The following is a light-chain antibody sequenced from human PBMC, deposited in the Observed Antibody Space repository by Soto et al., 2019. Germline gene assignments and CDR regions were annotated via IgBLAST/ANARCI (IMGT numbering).Light chain of an antibody. Sequence: QSALTQPASVSGSPGQSLTISCTGSNSDIGGYNFVSWYQQHPGKAPKLMIYEVSNRPSGVSSRFSGAKSGNTASLTISGLQADDEADYYCSSFSSSTTVLVFGRGTQLTVL. CDR1: NSDIGGYNF. J-gene: IGLJ3*02. CDR2: EVS. V-gene: IGLV2-14*01. CDR3: SSFSSSTTVLV.